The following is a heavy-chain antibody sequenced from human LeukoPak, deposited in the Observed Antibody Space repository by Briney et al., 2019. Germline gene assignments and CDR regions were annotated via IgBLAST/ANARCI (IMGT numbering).Heavy chain of an antibody. CDR1: GFTFSSYG. D-gene: IGHD3-3*01. CDR3: AKDSRSGYYIWGYFDY. Sequence: GGSLRLSCAAPGFTFSSYGMHWVRQAPGKGLEWVAFIRYDGSNKYYADSVKGRFTISRDNSKNTLYLQMNSLRAEDTAVYYCAKDSRSGYYIWGYFDYWGQGTLVTVSS. CDR2: IRYDGSNK. V-gene: IGHV3-30*02. J-gene: IGHJ4*02.